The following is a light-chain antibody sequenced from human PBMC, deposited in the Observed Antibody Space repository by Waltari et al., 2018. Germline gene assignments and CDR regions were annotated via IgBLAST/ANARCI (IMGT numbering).Light chain of an antibody. CDR1: QGVSSY. CDR3: QQRSDWPRT. V-gene: IGKV3-11*01. Sequence: EIVLTQSPATLPLSPGERATLSCRASQGVSSYLAWYQQRPGQAPRLLIYSAANRATGIPARFSGSGSGTDFTLTISSLEPEDFAVYYCQQRSDWPRTFGQGTKVEIK. J-gene: IGKJ1*01. CDR2: SAA.